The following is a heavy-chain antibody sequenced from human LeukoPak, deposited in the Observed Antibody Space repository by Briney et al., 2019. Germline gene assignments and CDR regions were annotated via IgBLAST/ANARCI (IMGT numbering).Heavy chain of an antibody. J-gene: IGHJ5*02. CDR3: AKDLGGYCTNGVCFSGPYVFDP. CDR2: ISGSGGST. CDR1: GFTCSSYA. V-gene: IGHV3-23*01. D-gene: IGHD2-8*01. Sequence: AGSLRLSCAASGFTCSSYAMSWVRQAPGKGLEWVSAISGSGGSTYYADSVKGRYAISRDNSKNTLYLQMSSVRAEDTAVYYSAKDLGGYCTNGVCFSGPYVFDPWGQGTLVTVSS.